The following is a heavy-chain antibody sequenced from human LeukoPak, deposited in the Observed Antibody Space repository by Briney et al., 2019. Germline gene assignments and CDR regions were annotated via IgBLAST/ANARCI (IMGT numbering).Heavy chain of an antibody. D-gene: IGHD3-9*01. CDR1: GDSFTSYW. J-gene: IGHJ5*02. Sequence: GESLKISCKGSGDSFTSYWIGWVRQMPGKGLEWMGIIYPGDSDPRYSPSFQGQVTISADKSISTAYLQWSSLKASDTAMYYCARSYYDILTGYYPNWFDPWGQGTLVTVSS. CDR3: ARSYYDILTGYYPNWFDP. CDR2: IYPGDSDP. V-gene: IGHV5-51*01.